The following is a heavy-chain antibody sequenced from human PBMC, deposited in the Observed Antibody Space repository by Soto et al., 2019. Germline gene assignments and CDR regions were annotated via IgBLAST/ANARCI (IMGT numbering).Heavy chain of an antibody. J-gene: IGHJ4*02. CDR1: GFTVNTAY. D-gene: IGHD4-17*01. V-gene: IGHV3-66*01. CDR3: ARAATVTTIFDY. Sequence: VQLVESGGDLVQPGGSLRLSCAASGFTVNTAYMSWVRQIPGKGLQWVSIIHSDGTTYYADSLKGRFTVYRDSSKNTVYLQMSSLSAEDTAIYYCARAATVTTIFDYWGQGTLVTVSS. CDR2: IHSDGTT.